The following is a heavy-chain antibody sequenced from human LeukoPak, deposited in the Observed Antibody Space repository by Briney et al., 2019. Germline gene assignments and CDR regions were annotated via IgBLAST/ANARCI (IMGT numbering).Heavy chain of an antibody. Sequence: ASVKVSCKASGYTFTNYYIHWVRQAPGQGLEWMGIINPNGGSTTCAQKFQGRVTMTRDTSTSTVYMDLNSLRSEDTAGYYCARGHDNSGYTAHPQRYYYYYGMDVWGQGATVTVSS. D-gene: IGHD3-22*01. CDR2: INPNGGST. CDR1: GYTFTNYY. V-gene: IGHV1-46*01. CDR3: ARGHDNSGYTAHPQRYYYYYGMDV. J-gene: IGHJ6*02.